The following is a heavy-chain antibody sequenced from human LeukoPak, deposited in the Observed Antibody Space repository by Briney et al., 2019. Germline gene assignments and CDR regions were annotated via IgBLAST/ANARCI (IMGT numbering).Heavy chain of an antibody. J-gene: IGHJ4*02. V-gene: IGHV4-34*01. CDR3: ARDRYYGSGSYYNPRRGYFDY. CDR1: GGSFSGYY. CDR2: INHSGST. Sequence: SETLSLTCAVYGGSFSGYYWSWIRQPPGKGLEWIGEINHSGSTNYNPSLKSRVTIPVDTSKNQFSLKLSSVTAADTAVYYCARDRYYGSGSYYNPRRGYFDYWGQGTLVTVSS. D-gene: IGHD3-10*01.